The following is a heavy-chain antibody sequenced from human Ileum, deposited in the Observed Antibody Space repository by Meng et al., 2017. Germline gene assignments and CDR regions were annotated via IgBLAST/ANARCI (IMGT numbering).Heavy chain of an antibody. J-gene: IGHJ4*02. D-gene: IGHD5-18*01. CDR2: INTNTGNP. Sequence: VQLVQAGVELKKHGASGKVSCKASGYTLTSYAKNWVRQAPGQGLEWMGWINTNTGNPTYAQGFTGRFVFSLDTSVSTAYLQISSLKAEDTAVYYCARGDSYGYVGIDYWGQGTLVTVSS. CDR1: GYTLTSYA. V-gene: IGHV7-4-1*02. CDR3: ARGDSYGYVGIDY.